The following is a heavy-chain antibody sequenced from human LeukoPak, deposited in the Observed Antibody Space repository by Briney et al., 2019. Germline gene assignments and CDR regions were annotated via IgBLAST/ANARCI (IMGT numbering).Heavy chain of an antibody. CDR1: GFTFSSYG. CDR3: AKEAYTTPFDY. CDR2: ISPSGRST. Sequence: GGSLRLSCAASGFTFSSYGMSWVRQAPGKGPECVSAISPSGRSTYYADSVKGRFTISRDNSNNTLYLQMSSLRAEDTAVYYCAKEAYTTPFDYWGQGTLVTVSS. J-gene: IGHJ4*02. V-gene: IGHV3-23*01. D-gene: IGHD3-16*01.